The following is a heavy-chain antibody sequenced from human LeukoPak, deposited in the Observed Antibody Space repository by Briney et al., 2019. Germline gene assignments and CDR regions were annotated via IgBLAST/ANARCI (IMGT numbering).Heavy chain of an antibody. CDR2: ISSSSSYT. CDR1: RIPFSDYY. Sequence: PGGSLRLSCVVSRIPFSDYYMNWIRQAPGKGLEWISYISSSSSYTDYADSVKGRFTISRDNAKNSLYLQMNSLRAEDTAVYYCVRAGERTDSISDYWGQGTLVTVSS. J-gene: IGHJ4*02. CDR3: VRAGERTDSISDY. D-gene: IGHD3-22*01. V-gene: IGHV3-11*05.